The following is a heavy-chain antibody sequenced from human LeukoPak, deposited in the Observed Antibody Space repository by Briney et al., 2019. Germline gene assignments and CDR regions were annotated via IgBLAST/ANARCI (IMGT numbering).Heavy chain of an antibody. D-gene: IGHD4-17*01. Sequence: PGGSLRLSCAASGFTFSSYEMNWVRQAPGKGVEWVSYISSSGSTIYYADSVKGRFTISRDNAKNSLYLQMNSLRAEDTAVYYCARDTVGFDYWGQGTLVTVSS. J-gene: IGHJ4*02. V-gene: IGHV3-48*03. CDR2: ISSSGSTI. CDR1: GFTFSSYE. CDR3: ARDTVGFDY.